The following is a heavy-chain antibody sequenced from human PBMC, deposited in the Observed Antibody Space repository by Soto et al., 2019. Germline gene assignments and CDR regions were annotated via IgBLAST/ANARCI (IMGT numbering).Heavy chain of an antibody. J-gene: IGHJ6*02. D-gene: IGHD2-2*01. CDR1: RFTFSNYA. Sequence: QVQLVEFGGGVVQPGRSLRLSCAASRFTFSNYAMHWVRQAPGKGLQWVALISFDGSTKYYADSVKVRFTISRDNSKNTLYLQMNSLRAEDTAVYYCARSPGYCSTTRCYGRDFAMDVWGQGTTVTVSS. CDR3: ARSPGYCSTTRCYGRDFAMDV. CDR2: ISFDGSTK. V-gene: IGHV3-30-3*01.